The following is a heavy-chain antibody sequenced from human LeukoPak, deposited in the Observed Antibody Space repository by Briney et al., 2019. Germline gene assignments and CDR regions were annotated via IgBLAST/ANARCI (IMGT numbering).Heavy chain of an antibody. Sequence: GGSLRLSCAASGFTFNIYWMTWVRQAPGKGLEGVAIISYDGSNEYYADSVKGRFTISRDNSKNTLYLQMNSLRAADTDVYYCARDKGPSYLSSFDYWGQGTLVTVSS. CDR1: GFTFNIYW. V-gene: IGHV3-30*03. CDR3: ARDKGPSYLSSFDY. J-gene: IGHJ4*02. D-gene: IGHD2-2*01. CDR2: ISYDGSNE.